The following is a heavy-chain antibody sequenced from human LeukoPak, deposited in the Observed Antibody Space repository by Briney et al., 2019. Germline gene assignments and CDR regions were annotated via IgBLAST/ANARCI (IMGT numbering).Heavy chain of an antibody. CDR1: GFTFSSYG. V-gene: IGHV3-30*03. Sequence: PGGSLRLSCAASGFTFSSYGMSWVRQAPGKGLEWVAVISYDGSNKYYADSVKGRFTISRDNSKNTLYLQMNSLRAEDTAVYYCARERGDYYDSSGLLDYWGQGTLVTVSS. CDR2: ISYDGSNK. D-gene: IGHD3-22*01. CDR3: ARERGDYYDSSGLLDY. J-gene: IGHJ4*02.